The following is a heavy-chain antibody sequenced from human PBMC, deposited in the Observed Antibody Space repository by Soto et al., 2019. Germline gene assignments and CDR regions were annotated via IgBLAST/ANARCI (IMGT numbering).Heavy chain of an antibody. Sequence: SETLSLTCTVSGGSISSGGYYWSWIRQHPGKGLEWIGYIYYSGSAYYNPSLKSRVTISVDTPKNQFSLKLSSVTAADTAVYYCARSIADRRQLPYGMDVWGQGTTVTVSS. J-gene: IGHJ6*02. D-gene: IGHD6-6*01. V-gene: IGHV4-31*03. CDR3: ARSIADRRQLPYGMDV. CDR1: GGSISSGGYY. CDR2: IYYSGSA.